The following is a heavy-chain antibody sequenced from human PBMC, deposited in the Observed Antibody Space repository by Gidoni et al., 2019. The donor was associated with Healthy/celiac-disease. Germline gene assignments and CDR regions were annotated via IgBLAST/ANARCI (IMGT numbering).Heavy chain of an antibody. CDR2: ISWNSGSI. J-gene: IGHJ6*02. CDR3: AKDAGRGFWSGYFYYYYGMDV. D-gene: IGHD3-3*01. CDR1: GFTFAAYA. Sequence: EVQLVESGGGLVQPGRSLRLSCAASGFTFAAYAMPWVRQAPGKGLEWVSGISWNSGSIGYADSVKGRFTISRDNAKNSLYLQMNSLRAEDTALYYCAKDAGRGFWSGYFYYYYGMDVWGQGTTVTVSS. V-gene: IGHV3-9*01.